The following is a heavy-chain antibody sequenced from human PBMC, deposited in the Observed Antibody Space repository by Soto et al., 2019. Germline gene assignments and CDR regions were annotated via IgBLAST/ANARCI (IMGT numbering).Heavy chain of an antibody. J-gene: IGHJ3*01. CDR2: INPSGGGP. D-gene: IGHD5-12*01. CDR1: GYTFTNYY. V-gene: IGHV1-46*03. Sequence: QVQLMQSGAEVKQPGASVKVSCKASGYTFTNYYMHWVRQVPGQGLEWMGIINPSGGGPAHAQNFRGRLTTTSDTSTTTIYMEMNSLRSEDTAVYLCARSDIDGDGALDVWGQGTMVTVSS. CDR3: ARSDIDGDGALDV.